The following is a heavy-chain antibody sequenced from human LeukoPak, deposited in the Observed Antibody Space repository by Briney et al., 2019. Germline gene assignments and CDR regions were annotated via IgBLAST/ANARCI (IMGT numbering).Heavy chain of an antibody. CDR3: AREVCGGGSCYFGY. J-gene: IGHJ4*02. V-gene: IGHV3-21*01. CDR2: ISSSSSYI. CDR1: GFTVSSYS. D-gene: IGHD2-15*01. Sequence: GGSLRLSCAASGFTVSSYSMNWVRQAPGKGLEWVSSISSSSSYIYYADSVKGRFTISRDNAKNSLYLQMNSLRAEDTAVYYYAREVCGGGSCYFGYWGQGALVTVSS.